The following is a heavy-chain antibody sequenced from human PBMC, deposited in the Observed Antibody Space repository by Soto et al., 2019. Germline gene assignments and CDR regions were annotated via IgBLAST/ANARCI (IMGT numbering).Heavy chain of an antibody. J-gene: IGHJ4*02. Sequence: GGSLRLSCASSVFTFISYAMSWVRQAPGKGLEWVSAISGSGGSTYYADSVKGRFTISRDNSKNTLYLQMNSLRAEDTAVYYCAKDREGYSSSTGYYFDYWGQGTLVTVSS. D-gene: IGHD6-6*01. CDR1: VFTFISYA. V-gene: IGHV3-23*01. CDR2: ISGSGGST. CDR3: AKDREGYSSSTGYYFDY.